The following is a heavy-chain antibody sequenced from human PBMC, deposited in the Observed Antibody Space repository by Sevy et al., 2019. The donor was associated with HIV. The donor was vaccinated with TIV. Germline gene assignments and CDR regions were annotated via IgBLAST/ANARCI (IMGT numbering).Heavy chain of an antibody. CDR2: ITKSGDNT. CDR3: AKLTGKTAWSFGY. D-gene: IGHD1-20*01. J-gene: IGHJ4*02. V-gene: IGHV3-23*01. Sequence: GGSLRLSCAASGFTFTAYAMSWVRQAPGKGLEWVSTITKSGDNTHYADSVKGQFTISRDSSRNTLYVQMNSLRAEDTAVYYCAKLTGKTAWSFGYWGQGTLVTVSS. CDR1: GFTFTAYA.